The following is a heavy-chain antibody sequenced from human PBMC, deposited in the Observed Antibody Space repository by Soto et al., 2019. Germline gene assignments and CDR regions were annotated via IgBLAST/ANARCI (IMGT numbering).Heavy chain of an antibody. V-gene: IGHV3-23*01. J-gene: IGHJ4*02. D-gene: IGHD1-26*01. CDR3: AKDLIVGATIFDY. Sequence: WGSLRVACASSGFTFSIYAMSWVRQAPGKGLESLSAISGSRGSTYYGDSVKGRFTISIDNAKNTLYLQMNSLRAEDTAVYYCAKDLIVGATIFDYWGQGTLVTVSS. CDR1: GFTFSIYA. CDR2: ISGSRGST.